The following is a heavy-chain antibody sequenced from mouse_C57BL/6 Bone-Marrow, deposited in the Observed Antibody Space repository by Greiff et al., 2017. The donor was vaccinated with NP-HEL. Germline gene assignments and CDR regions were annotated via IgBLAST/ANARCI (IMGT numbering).Heavy chain of an antibody. CDR3: ARELDSSGYVPLLDAMDY. D-gene: IGHD3-2*02. V-gene: IGHV3-6*01. Sequence: VQLKESGPGLVKPSQSLSLTCSVTGYSITSGYYWNWIRQFPGNKLEWMGYISYDGSNNYNPSLKNRISITRDTSKNQFFLKLNSVTTEDTATYYCARELDSSGYVPLLDAMDYWGQGTSVTVSS. J-gene: IGHJ4*01. CDR1: GYSITSGYY. CDR2: ISYDGSN.